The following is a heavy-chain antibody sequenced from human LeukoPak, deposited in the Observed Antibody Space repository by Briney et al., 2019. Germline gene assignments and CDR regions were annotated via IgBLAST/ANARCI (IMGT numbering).Heavy chain of an antibody. V-gene: IGHV3-53*01. CDR2: IYSGGST. Sequence: GGSLRLSCAVSGFTFSSYYMSWVRQAPGKGLEWVSVIYSGGSTYYADSVKGRFTISRENSKNTLYLQMNSLRAAATAVYYCARSTTRTTHFDYWGQGTLVTVYS. CDR1: GFTFSSYY. D-gene: IGHD1-1*01. J-gene: IGHJ4*02. CDR3: ARSTTRTTHFDY.